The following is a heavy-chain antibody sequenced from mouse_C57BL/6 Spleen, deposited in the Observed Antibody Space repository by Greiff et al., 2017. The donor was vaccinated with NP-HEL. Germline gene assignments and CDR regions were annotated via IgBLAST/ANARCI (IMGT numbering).Heavy chain of an antibody. V-gene: IGHV1-55*01. J-gene: IGHJ3*01. D-gene: IGHD2-4*01. Sequence: VQLQQPGAELVKPGASVKMSCKASGYTFTSYWITWVKQRPGQGLEWIGDIYPGSGSTNYNEKFKSKATLTVDTSSSTAYMQLSSLTSEDSAVYYCAKIFIYYDYDVGAYWGQGTLVTVSA. CDR3: AKIFIYYDYDVGAY. CDR2: IYPGSGST. CDR1: GYTFTSYW.